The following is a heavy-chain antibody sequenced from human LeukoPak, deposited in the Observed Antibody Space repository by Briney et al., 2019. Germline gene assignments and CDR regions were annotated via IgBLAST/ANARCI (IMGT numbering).Heavy chain of an antibody. Sequence: PGGSLRLSCAASGFTFTSYAMSWVRQAPGKGLEWVSVITDSGGGTYYADSVKGRFTISRDNSKNTLYLQMNSLRAEDTAVYYCAKGSGYDLVDYWGQGNLGTVSS. CDR3: AKGSGYDLVDY. CDR2: ITDSGGGT. CDR1: GFTFTSYA. D-gene: IGHD5-12*01. V-gene: IGHV3-23*01. J-gene: IGHJ4*02.